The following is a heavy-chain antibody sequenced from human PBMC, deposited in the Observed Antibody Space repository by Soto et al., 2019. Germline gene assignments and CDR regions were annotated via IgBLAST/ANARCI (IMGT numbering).Heavy chain of an antibody. CDR1: GGTFSSYA. CDR2: IIPIFGTA. D-gene: IGHD6-13*01. Sequence: SVKVSCKASGGTFSSYAISWGRQAPGQGLEWMGGIIPIFGTANYAQKFQGRVTITADESTSTAYMELSSLRSEDTAVYYCARDQVAAAGKLRETDYYYYYGMDVWGQGTTVTVSS. J-gene: IGHJ6*02. CDR3: ARDQVAAAGKLRETDYYYYYGMDV. V-gene: IGHV1-69*13.